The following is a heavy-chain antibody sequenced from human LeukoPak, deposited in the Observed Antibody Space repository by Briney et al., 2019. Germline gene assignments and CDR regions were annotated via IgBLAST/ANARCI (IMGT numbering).Heavy chain of an antibody. CDR1: GYTFTGYY. D-gene: IGHD3-3*01. Sequence: RASVKVSCKASGYTFTGYYMHWVRQAPGQGLEWMGWINPNSGGTNYAQTFQGRVTMTRDTSISTAYMELSRLRSDDTAVYFCARDVGGYDFWSGSEGYWGQGSLVTVSS. CDR2: INPNSGGT. J-gene: IGHJ4*02. CDR3: ARDVGGYDFWSGSEGY. V-gene: IGHV1-2*02.